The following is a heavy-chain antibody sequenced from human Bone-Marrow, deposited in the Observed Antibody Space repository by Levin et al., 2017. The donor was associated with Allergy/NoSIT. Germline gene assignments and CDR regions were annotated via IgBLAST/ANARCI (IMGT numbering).Heavy chain of an antibody. CDR2: IYYSGST. CDR1: GDSVSSPSYY. CDR3: ARLNTSPNWFDP. D-gene: IGHD1-26*01. J-gene: IGHJ5*02. V-gene: IGHV4-31*03. Sequence: PSETLSLTCTVSGDSVSSPSYYWTWIRQHPGKGLECIGYIYYSGSTFYNPSLESRLDISLDTSNNQFSLRLSSATAADTAIYYCARLNTSPNWFDPWGQGTLVTVSS.